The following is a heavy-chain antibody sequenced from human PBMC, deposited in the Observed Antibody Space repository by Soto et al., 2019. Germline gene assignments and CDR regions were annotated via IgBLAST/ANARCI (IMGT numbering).Heavy chain of an antibody. CDR2: IIPIFGRA. CDR1: GGIFSSHA. J-gene: IGHJ3*01. Sequence: QVQLVQSGAEVKKPGSAVKVSCKASGGIFSSHAFSWVRQAPGQGLEWMGGIIPIFGRANYAQKFQGRVTISADESTSKVHMEVNSLRFKDTAVYYCARSLGGDRSGAFDFWGQGTMVTVSS. CDR3: ARSLGGDRSGAFDF. D-gene: IGHD2-21*02. V-gene: IGHV1-69*01.